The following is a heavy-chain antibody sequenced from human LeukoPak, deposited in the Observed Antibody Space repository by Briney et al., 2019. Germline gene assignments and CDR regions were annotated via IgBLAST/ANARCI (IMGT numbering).Heavy chain of an antibody. CDR3: ARGNMWDYRRYYYYMDV. CDR2: INHSGST. D-gene: IGHD4-11*01. J-gene: IGHJ6*03. Sequence: SETLSLTCAVNGGSFSRYYWSWIRQPPGKGLEWIGEINHSGSTNYNPSLKSRVTISVDTSKNQFSLKLNSVTAADTAIYYCARGNMWDYRRYYYYMDVWGKGTTITVSS. CDR1: GGSFSRYY. V-gene: IGHV4-34*01.